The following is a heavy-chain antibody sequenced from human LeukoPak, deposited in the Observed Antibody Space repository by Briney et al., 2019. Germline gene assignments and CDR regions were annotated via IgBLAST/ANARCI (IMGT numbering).Heavy chain of an antibody. CDR1: GFTVITND. V-gene: IGHV3-53*01. CDR2: LYSDGNT. J-gene: IGHJ4*02. Sequence: PGESLRLSCAASGFTVITNDMTWVRQAPGKGLEWVSVLYSDGNTKYADSVQGRFTIPRDNSKNTLYLEMNSLSPDDTAVYYCARGVEPLAANTLAYWGQGTLVTVSS. CDR3: ARGVEPLAANTLAY. D-gene: IGHD1-14*01.